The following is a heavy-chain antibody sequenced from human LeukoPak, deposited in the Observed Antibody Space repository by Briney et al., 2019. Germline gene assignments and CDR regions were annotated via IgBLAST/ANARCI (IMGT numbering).Heavy chain of an antibody. V-gene: IGHV3-7*01. D-gene: IGHD2-21*02. CDR1: GFTFSSHL. CDR2: IYQDGREK. CDR3: ARTERENGDFDAFDI. Sequence: GGSLRLSCAASGFTFSSHLMTWVRQAPGKGLEWVANIYQDGREKYYLSSVRGRFTISRDNAKNSLYLQMNSLRAEDTAVYYCARTERENGDFDAFDIWGQGTMVTVSS. J-gene: IGHJ3*02.